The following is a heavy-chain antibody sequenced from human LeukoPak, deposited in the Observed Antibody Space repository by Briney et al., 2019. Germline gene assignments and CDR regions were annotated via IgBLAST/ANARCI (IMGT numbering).Heavy chain of an antibody. J-gene: IGHJ4*02. V-gene: IGHV3-7*04. Sequence: PGGSLRHSCAASGFTFSDYWMSWVRQAPGQGLEWVAKISQDGREQRFVGSVKGRFTISRDNAKNLLFLQMDSLRAEDTAVYYCAGGALDYCGAGTLVTVSS. CDR1: GFTFSDYW. CDR2: ISQDGREQ. CDR3: AGGALDY.